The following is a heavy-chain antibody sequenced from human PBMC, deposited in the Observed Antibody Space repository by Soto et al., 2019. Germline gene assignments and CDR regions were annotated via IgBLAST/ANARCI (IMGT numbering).Heavy chain of an antibody. CDR1: GYSFTSYW. CDR2: IDPSDSYT. Sequence: SLKISCKGSGYSFTSYWISWVRQMPGKGLEWMGRIDPSDSYTNYSPSFQGHVTISADKSISTAYLQWSSLKASDTAMYYCARQEVPASFYYYYGMDVWGQGTTVTVSS. D-gene: IGHD2-2*01. CDR3: ARQEVPASFYYYYGMDV. V-gene: IGHV5-10-1*01. J-gene: IGHJ6*02.